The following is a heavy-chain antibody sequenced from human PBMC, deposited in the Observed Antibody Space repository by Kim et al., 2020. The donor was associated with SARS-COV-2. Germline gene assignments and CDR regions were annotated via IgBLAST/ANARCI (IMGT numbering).Heavy chain of an antibody. CDR3: ASLLPGIAVAGTDY. Sequence: PSLTSRVPISVDTSKNQFSLKLSSVAAADTAVYYCASLLPGIAVAGTDYWGQGTLVTVSS. D-gene: IGHD6-19*01. V-gene: IGHV4-39*01. J-gene: IGHJ4*02.